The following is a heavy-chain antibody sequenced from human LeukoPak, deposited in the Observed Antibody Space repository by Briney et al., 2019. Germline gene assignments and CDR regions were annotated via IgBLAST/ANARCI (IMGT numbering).Heavy chain of an antibody. V-gene: IGHV4-59*01. D-gene: IGHD6-13*01. Sequence: PSETLSLTCTVSGGSISSYYWSWIRQPPGKGLEWIGYIYYSGSTNYNPSLKSRVTISVDTSKNQFSLKLSSVTAADTAVYYCARETRSSWPKEYYFDYWGQGTLVTVSS. CDR1: GGSISSYY. J-gene: IGHJ4*02. CDR2: IYYSGST. CDR3: ARETRSSWPKEYYFDY.